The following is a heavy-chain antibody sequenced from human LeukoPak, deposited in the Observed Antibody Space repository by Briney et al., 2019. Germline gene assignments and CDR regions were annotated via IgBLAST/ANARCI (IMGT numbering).Heavy chain of an antibody. CDR1: GGSFSGYY. J-gene: IGHJ4*02. CDR2: INHSGST. V-gene: IGHV4-34*01. CDR3: ARDRNYYENTGYYYYFDY. D-gene: IGHD3-22*01. Sequence: SETLSLTCAVSGGSFSGYYWSWIRQPPGKGLEWTGEINHSGSTTYNPSLTSRVTMSVDMYKYQLSLKLSSVTAADTAVYYCARDRNYYENTGYYYYFDYWGQGTLVTVSS.